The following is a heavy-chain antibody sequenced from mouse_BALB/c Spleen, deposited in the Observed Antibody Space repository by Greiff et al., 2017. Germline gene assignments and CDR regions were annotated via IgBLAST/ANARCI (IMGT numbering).Heavy chain of an antibody. Sequence: DVHLVESGGGLVKPGGSLKLSCAASGFTFSDYYMYWVRQTPEKRLEWVATISDGGSYTYYPDSVKGRFTISRDNARNILYLQMSSLRSEDTAMNYCARIDGSSPYYYAMDYWGQGTSVTVSS. CDR1: GFTFSDYY. V-gene: IGHV5-4*02. J-gene: IGHJ4*01. D-gene: IGHD1-1*01. CDR3: ARIDGSSPYYYAMDY. CDR2: ISDGGSYT.